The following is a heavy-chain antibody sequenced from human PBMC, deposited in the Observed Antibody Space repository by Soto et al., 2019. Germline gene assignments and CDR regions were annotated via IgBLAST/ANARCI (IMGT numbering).Heavy chain of an antibody. CDR3: AGHSYSTGPFDL. J-gene: IGHJ2*01. CDR2: IYYSGST. D-gene: IGHD6-25*01. CDR1: GGSIKSYY. Sequence: SETMSLTCTVCGGSIKSYYWSWIRQPPGKGLEWIGYIYYSGSTNYNPSLKSRVTISVDTSKNQFSLKLSSVTAADTAVYYCAGHSYSTGPFDLWGRGTLVTVSS. V-gene: IGHV4-59*08.